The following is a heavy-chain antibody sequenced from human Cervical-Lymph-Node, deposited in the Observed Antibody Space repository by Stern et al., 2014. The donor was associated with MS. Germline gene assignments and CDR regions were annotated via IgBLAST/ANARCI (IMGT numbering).Heavy chain of an antibody. D-gene: IGHD6-19*01. CDR2: IYHRGNT. J-gene: IGHJ2*01. V-gene: IGHV4-4*02. CDR3: ATQWLVTGDEYFDL. Sequence: QLQLQESGPGLVKPSGTLSLTCAVSGGSISSSNWWCLVRQPSGKGLEWTGEIYHRGNTNYTPSLKSRVTISGDKSKNQFSLKLSSVTAADTAVYYCATQWLVTGDEYFDLWGRGTLVTVSS. CDR1: GGSISSSNW.